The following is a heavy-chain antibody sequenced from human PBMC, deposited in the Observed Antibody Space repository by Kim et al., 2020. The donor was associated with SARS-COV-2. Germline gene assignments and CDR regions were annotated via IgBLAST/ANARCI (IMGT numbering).Heavy chain of an antibody. CDR1: GYTFTNYD. J-gene: IGHJ6*03. Sequence: ASVKVSCKASGYTFTNYDINWVRQATGQGLEWMGWMNPKSGNTGYAQKFQGRVTMTRNTSITTAYMELSSLRSEDTAVYYCAIRAATTYYYYYYMDVWGKGTPVTVSS. CDR2: MNPKSGNT. D-gene: IGHD1-7*01. V-gene: IGHV1-8*01. CDR3: AIRAATTYYYYYYMDV.